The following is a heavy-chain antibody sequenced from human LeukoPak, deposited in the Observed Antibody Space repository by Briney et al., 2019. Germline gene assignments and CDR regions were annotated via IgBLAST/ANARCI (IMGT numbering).Heavy chain of an antibody. CDR1: GGTYSRYA. V-gene: IGHV1-69*13. D-gene: IGHD3-16*01. Sequence: ASVKVSCKASGGTYSRYAISWVRQAPGQGLEWMGGITPIFGTANYAQKFQGRVTITADESTSTAYMELRSLTPEHTAMYCCARGATIHGKNDYYYLFWGQGTLVSVSS. CDR2: ITPIFGTA. CDR3: ARGATIHGKNDYYYLF. J-gene: IGHJ4*02.